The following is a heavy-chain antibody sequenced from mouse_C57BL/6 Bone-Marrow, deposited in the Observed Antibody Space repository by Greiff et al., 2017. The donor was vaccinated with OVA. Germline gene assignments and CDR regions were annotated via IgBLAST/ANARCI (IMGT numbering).Heavy chain of an antibody. V-gene: IGHV1-9*01. Sequence: VQLQKSGAELMKPGASVKLSCKATGYTFTGYWIEWVKQRPGHGLEWIGEILPGSGSTNYNEKFKGKATFTAGTSSNTAYMQLSSLTTEDSAIYYCARGGSSYLYYAMDYWGQGTSVTVSS. CDR1: GYTFTGYW. CDR3: ARGGSSYLYYAMDY. J-gene: IGHJ4*01. CDR2: ILPGSGST. D-gene: IGHD1-1*01.